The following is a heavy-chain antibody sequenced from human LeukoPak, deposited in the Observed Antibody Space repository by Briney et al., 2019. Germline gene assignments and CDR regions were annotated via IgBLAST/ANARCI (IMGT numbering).Heavy chain of an antibody. D-gene: IGHD3-10*01. CDR2: ISYDGSNK. J-gene: IGHJ4*02. CDR3: ARGSLFYYYGSGSYHLDY. V-gene: IGHV3-30-3*01. CDR1: GFTFRRYA. Sequence: GGSLSLSCAASGFTFRRYAMHWVHQAPGKGLGWVAFISYDGSNKYYAGSVKGRFTISRDNSKNTLYLQMNSLRAEDTAVYYCARGSLFYYYGSGSYHLDYWGQGTLVTVSS.